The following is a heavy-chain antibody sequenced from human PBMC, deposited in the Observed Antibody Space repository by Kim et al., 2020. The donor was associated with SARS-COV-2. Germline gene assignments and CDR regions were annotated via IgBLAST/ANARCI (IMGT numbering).Heavy chain of an antibody. CDR3: ARVEYSGYDYFLLY. Sequence: ASVKVSCKAYGYTFTSYGISWVRQAPGQGLEWMGWISAYNGNTNYAQKLQGRVTMTTDTSTSTAYMELRSLRSDDTAVYYCARVEYSGYDYFLLYWGQGTLVTVSS. CDR2: ISAYNGNT. CDR1: GYTFTSYG. J-gene: IGHJ4*02. V-gene: IGHV1-18*01. D-gene: IGHD5-12*01.